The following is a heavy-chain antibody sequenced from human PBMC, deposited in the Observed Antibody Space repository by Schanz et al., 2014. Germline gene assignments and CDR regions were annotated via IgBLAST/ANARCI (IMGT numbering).Heavy chain of an antibody. Sequence: EVQLVESGGGVVQPGGSLRLSCAASGFTFSSYSMNWVRQAPGKGLEWVSSISSSGSYIYYADSVKGRFSISRDNAKNSLFLQMNRLRAEDTALYYCAIIGVMVAVAGTRADYWGQGTLVTVSS. CDR3: AIIGVMVAVAGTRADY. D-gene: IGHD6-19*01. J-gene: IGHJ4*02. V-gene: IGHV3-21*01. CDR1: GFTFSSYS. CDR2: ISSSGSYI.